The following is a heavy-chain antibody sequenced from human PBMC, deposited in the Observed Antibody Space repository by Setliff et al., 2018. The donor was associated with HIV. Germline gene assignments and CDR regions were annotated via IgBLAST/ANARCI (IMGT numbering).Heavy chain of an antibody. J-gene: IGHJ5*02. V-gene: IGHV4-4*02. CDR3: ARSPERGYDSDWFDP. D-gene: IGHD5-12*01. CDR2: IYFNLQT. CDR1: GVSISSSNW. Sequence: PSETLSLTCAVSGVSISSSNWWSWVRQPPGKGLEWIGEIYFNLQTNYNPAFKSRVTISVDTSKNQFSLKLSSVTASDTAVYYCARSPERGYDSDWFDPWGQGTLVTVS.